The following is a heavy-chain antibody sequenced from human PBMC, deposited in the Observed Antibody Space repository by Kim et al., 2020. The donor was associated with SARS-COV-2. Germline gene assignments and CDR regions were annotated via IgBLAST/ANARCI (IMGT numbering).Heavy chain of an antibody. CDR2: INHSGST. J-gene: IGHJ4*02. D-gene: IGHD3-10*01. V-gene: IGHV4-34*01. CDR1: GGSFSGYY. Sequence: SETLSLTCAVYGGSFSGYYWSWIRQPPGKGLEWIGEINHSGSTNYNPSLKSRVTISVDTSKNQFSLKLSSVTAADTAVYYCARDRRYYYGSGCIDYWGQGTLVTVSS. CDR3: ARDRRYYYGSGCIDY.